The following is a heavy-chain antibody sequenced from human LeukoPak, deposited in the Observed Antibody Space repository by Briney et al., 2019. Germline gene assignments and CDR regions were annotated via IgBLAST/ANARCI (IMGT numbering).Heavy chain of an antibody. CDR3: ARDQGPFYSSGPDY. CDR1: GFTFSSYA. CDR2: ISYDGSNK. D-gene: IGHD6-19*01. J-gene: IGHJ4*02. V-gene: IGHV3-30-3*01. Sequence: GRSLRLSCAASGFTFSSYAMHWVRQAPGKGLEWVAVISYDGSNKYYADSVKGRFTISRDNSKNTLYLQMNSLRAEDTAVYYCARDQGPFYSSGPDYWGQGTLVTVSS.